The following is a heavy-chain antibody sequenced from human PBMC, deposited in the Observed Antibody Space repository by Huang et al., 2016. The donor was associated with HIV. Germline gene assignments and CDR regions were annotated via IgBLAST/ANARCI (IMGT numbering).Heavy chain of an antibody. CDR3: ARGGSSSLYDSYMAV. Sequence: EVQMVQSGAEVKKTGESLMISCKGSGYSFTNYWIGLVRQMPGKGLEWMGAIYPGDVKTRYSPPFQGQVTNAADKSVSTVYLQWRSLQASDTAMYYCARGGSSSLYDSYMAVWGKGTTVTVS. V-gene: IGHV5-51*03. CDR2: IYPGDVKT. D-gene: IGHD6-13*01. J-gene: IGHJ6*03. CDR1: GYSFTNYW.